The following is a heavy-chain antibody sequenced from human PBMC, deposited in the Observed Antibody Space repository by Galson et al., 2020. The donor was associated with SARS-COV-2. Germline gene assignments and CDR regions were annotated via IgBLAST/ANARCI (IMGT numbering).Heavy chain of an antibody. Sequence: SVKVSCKASGGTFSSYAISWVRQAPGQGLEWMGGIIPIFGTANYAQKFQGRVTITADESTSTAYMELSSLRSEDTAVYYCARGGHRAARPHYGMDVWGQGTTVTVSS. CDR1: GGTFSSYA. D-gene: IGHD6-6*01. CDR2: IIPIFGTA. V-gene: IGHV1-69*13. J-gene: IGHJ6*02. CDR3: ARGGHRAARPHYGMDV.